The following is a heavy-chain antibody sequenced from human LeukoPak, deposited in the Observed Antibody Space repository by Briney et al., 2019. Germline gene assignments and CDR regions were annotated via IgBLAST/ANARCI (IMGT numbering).Heavy chain of an antibody. CDR3: AGLTDKLYSGSYYGMDV. D-gene: IGHD1-26*01. Sequence: SETLSLTCTVSGGSISSSSYYWGWTRQPPGRGLECIASIYYSGSTNYNTSLKSLVAISVDTSKNQFSLKLSSVTAADTAVYYCAGLTDKLYSGSYYGMDVWGQGTTVTVSS. CDR2: IYYSGST. CDR1: GGSISSSSYY. J-gene: IGHJ6*02. V-gene: IGHV4-39*07.